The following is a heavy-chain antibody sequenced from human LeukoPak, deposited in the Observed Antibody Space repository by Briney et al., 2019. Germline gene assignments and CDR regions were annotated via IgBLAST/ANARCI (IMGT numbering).Heavy chain of an antibody. Sequence: GGSLRLSCAASGFTFSSYAMSWVRQAPGKGLEWVSAISGRGDSTHYADSVKGRFTISRDNSKNTLYLQMNSLRAEDTAVYYCAKDQPNIVVVPASDYWGQGTLVTVSS. CDR3: AKDQPNIVVVPASDY. J-gene: IGHJ4*02. D-gene: IGHD2-2*01. CDR2: ISGRGDST. CDR1: GFTFSSYA. V-gene: IGHV3-23*01.